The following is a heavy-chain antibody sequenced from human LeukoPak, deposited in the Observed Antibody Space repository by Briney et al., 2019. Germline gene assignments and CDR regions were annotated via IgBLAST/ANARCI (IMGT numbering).Heavy chain of an antibody. CDR3: SKDWSSGYYYYYYMDV. D-gene: IGHD6-19*01. Sequence: GGSLRLSCAASGFTVSNNYMRWVRQAPGKGLEWVGFIRSKAYGGTTEYAASVKGRFTISRDDSKSIAYLQMNSLKTEDTALYYCSKDWSSGYYYYYYMDVWGKGTTVTVSS. CDR2: IRSKAYGGTT. J-gene: IGHJ6*03. CDR1: GFTVSNNY. V-gene: IGHV3-49*04.